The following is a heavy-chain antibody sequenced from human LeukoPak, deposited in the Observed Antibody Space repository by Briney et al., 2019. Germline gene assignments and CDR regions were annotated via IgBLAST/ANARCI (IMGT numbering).Heavy chain of an antibody. Sequence: ASVKVSCKASGYTFTSYGISWVRQAPGQGLEWMGWISAYNGNTNYAQKLQGRATMTTDTSTSTAYMELRSLRSDDTAVYYCAKGCSSTSCYGSSSQLFDYWGQGTLVTVSS. CDR3: AKGCSSTSCYGSSSQLFDY. CDR1: GYTFTSYG. J-gene: IGHJ4*02. CDR2: ISAYNGNT. V-gene: IGHV1-18*01. D-gene: IGHD2-2*01.